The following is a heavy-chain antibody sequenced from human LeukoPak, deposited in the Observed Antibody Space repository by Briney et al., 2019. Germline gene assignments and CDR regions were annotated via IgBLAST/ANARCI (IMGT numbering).Heavy chain of an antibody. CDR2: ISGDGGST. D-gene: IGHD6-19*01. J-gene: IGHJ4*02. V-gene: IGHV3-43*02. Sequence: GGSLRLSCAGPGFMFHDYAIHWVRQAPGKGLEWVSLISGDGGSTFYADSVKGRFTISRDNSTNSLYLQMNSLRSDYTAFYYCAREIESSGWYDYWGQGTLVTVSS. CDR3: AREIESSGWYDY. CDR1: GFMFHDYA.